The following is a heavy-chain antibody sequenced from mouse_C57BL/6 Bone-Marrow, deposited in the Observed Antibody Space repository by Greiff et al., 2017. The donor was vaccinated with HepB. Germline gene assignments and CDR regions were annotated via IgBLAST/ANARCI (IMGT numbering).Heavy chain of an antibody. CDR3: ARELYYYGSSYAMDY. Sequence: EVKLVESGGGLVKPGGSLKLSCAASGFTFSSYAMSWVRQTPEKRLEWVATISDGGSYTYYPDNVKGRFTISRDNAKNNLYLQMSHLKSEDTAMYYCARELYYYGSSYAMDYWGQGTSVTVSS. CDR2: ISDGGSYT. CDR1: GFTFSSYA. D-gene: IGHD1-1*01. V-gene: IGHV5-4*01. J-gene: IGHJ4*01.